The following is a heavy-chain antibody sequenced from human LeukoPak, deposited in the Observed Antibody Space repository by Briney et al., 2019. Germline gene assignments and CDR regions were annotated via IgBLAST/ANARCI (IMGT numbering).Heavy chain of an antibody. V-gene: IGHV3-23*01. CDR2: IRGSGGST. CDR1: GFTFSSYA. J-gene: IGHJ6*03. Sequence: PGGSLRLSCAASGFTFSSYAMSWVRQAPGKGLQWVSGIRGSGGSTYYADSLKGRFTISRDNSRNTLYLQMNTLRAEDTAVYYCAKGRDVETIFYSMDVWGKGTTVTVSS. D-gene: IGHD5-18*01. CDR3: AKGRDVETIFYSMDV.